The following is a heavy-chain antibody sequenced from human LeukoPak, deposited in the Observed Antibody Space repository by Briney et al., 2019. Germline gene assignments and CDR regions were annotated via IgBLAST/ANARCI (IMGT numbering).Heavy chain of an antibody. Sequence: GGSLRLSCAASGFAFSSYEMNWVRQAPGKGLEWVSYISSSGSTIYHADSVTGQFTISRDNAKNSLYLQMNSLRAEDTAVYYCAELGITMIGGVWGKGTTVTISS. V-gene: IGHV3-48*03. CDR2: ISSSGSTI. CDR3: AELGITMIGGV. J-gene: IGHJ6*04. D-gene: IGHD3-10*02. CDR1: GFAFSSYE.